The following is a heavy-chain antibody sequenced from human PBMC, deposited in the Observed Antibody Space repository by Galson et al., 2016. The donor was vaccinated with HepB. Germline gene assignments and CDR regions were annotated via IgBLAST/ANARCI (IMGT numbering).Heavy chain of an antibody. J-gene: IGHJ4*02. Sequence: SLRLSCAASGFTFRSYWMSWVRQAPGKGLEWVANIEKDGGEEINYLDSVKGRFTISRDNAKSSVCLQMNSPRVDDTAVYYCARDRGYSTFDYWGQGTPVTVSS. V-gene: IGHV3-7*03. CDR1: GFTFRSYW. CDR3: ARDRGYSTFDY. D-gene: IGHD5-18*01. CDR2: IEKDGGEEI.